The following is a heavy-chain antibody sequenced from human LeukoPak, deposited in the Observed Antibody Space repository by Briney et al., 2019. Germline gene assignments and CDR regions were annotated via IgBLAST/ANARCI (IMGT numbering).Heavy chain of an antibody. J-gene: IGHJ6*02. D-gene: IGHD2-8*01. CDR1: GYTLTELS. CDR2: FDPEDGET. CDR3: ATSVYCTNGVCPDMDV. Sequence: ASVKVSCEVSGYTLTELSMHWVRQAPGRGLEWMGGFDPEDGETIYAQKFQGRVTMTEDTSTDTAYMELSSLRSEDTAVYYCATSVYCTNGVCPDMDVWGQGTTVTVSS. V-gene: IGHV1-24*01.